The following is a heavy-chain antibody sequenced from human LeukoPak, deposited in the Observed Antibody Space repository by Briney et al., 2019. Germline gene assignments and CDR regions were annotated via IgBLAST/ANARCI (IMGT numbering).Heavy chain of an antibody. J-gene: IGHJ3*02. CDR1: GYTLTELS. V-gene: IGHV1-24*01. CDR3: ARIYSGYYFLDAFDI. D-gene: IGHD5-12*01. CDR2: FDPEDGET. Sequence: ASVKVSCKVSGYTLTELSMHWVRQAPGKGLEWMGGFDPEDGETIYAQKFQGRVTMTEDTSTDTAYMELSSLRSEDTAVYYCARIYSGYYFLDAFDIWGQGTMVTVSS.